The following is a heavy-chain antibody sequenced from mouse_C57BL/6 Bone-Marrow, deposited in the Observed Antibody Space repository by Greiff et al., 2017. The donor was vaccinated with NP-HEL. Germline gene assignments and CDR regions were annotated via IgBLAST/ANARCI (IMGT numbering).Heavy chain of an antibody. J-gene: IGHJ2*01. CDR3: ARYYGSTYYFDY. V-gene: IGHV1-63*01. CDR1: GYTFTNYW. CDR2: IYPGGGYT. Sequence: QVQLQQSGAELVRPGPSVKMSCKASGYTFTNYWIGWAKQRPGHGLEWIGDIYPGGGYTNYTEKFKGKATLTADKSSSTTYMQFSSLTSEDSAIYYCARYYGSTYYFDYWGQGTTLTVSS. D-gene: IGHD1-1*01.